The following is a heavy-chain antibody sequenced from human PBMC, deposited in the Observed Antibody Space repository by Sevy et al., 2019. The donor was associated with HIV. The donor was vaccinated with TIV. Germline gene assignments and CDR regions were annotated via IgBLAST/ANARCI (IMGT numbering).Heavy chain of an antibody. CDR3: ARGYYDILTGLELLNWFDP. CDR2: IKHSGST. Sequence: SETLSLTCAVYGGSFSGYYWSWIRQPPGKGLEWIGEIKHSGSTNYNPSLKSRVTRSVDTSKNPFSLKLSSVTAADTAVYYCARGYYDILTGLELLNWFDPWGQGTLVTVSS. J-gene: IGHJ5*02. CDR1: GGSFSGYY. D-gene: IGHD3-9*01. V-gene: IGHV4-34*01.